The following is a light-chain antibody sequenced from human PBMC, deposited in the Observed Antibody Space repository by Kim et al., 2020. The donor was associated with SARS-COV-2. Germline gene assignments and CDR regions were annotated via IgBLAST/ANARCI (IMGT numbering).Light chain of an antibody. J-gene: IGKJ2*01. Sequence: EIVLTQSPGTLSLSPGERATLSCRADQSVASNYLAWYQQKPGHAPRLLIYAAYSSTTVIPDIFSGSASETVFTLTISRLEAEVSAEYRCQRCSSSPYTFGRGTKLEI. CDR1: QSVASNY. V-gene: IGKV3-20*01. CDR2: AAY. CDR3: QRCSSSPYT.